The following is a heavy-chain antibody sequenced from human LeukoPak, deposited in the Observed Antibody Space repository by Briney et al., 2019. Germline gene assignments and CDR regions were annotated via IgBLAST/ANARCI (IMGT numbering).Heavy chain of an antibody. CDR2: ISGSGGST. D-gene: IGHD6-19*01. CDR1: GFTLSSYA. V-gene: IGHV3-23*01. J-gene: IGHJ4*02. CDR3: AKAAVAGTGTLDY. Sequence: GGSLRLSCAASGFTLSSYAMNWVRQAPGKGLEWVSAISGSGGSTYYADSVKGRFTISRDNSKNTLYLQMNSLRAEDTAVYYCAKAAVAGTGTLDYWGQGTLVTVSS.